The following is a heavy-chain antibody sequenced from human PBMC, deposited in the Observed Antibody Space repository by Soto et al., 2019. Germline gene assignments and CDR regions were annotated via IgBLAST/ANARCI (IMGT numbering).Heavy chain of an antibody. D-gene: IGHD4-17*01. J-gene: IGHJ2*01. CDR3: ATHLKTTVTTYWYFDL. CDR2: INHSGST. Sequence: SSETLSLTCAVYGGSFSGYYWSWIRQPPGKGLEWIGEINHSGSTNFNPSLKSRVTISVETSKNQFSLKLSSVTAADTAVYYCATHLKTTVTTYWYFDLWGRGTLVTVSS. V-gene: IGHV4-34*01. CDR1: GGSFSGYY.